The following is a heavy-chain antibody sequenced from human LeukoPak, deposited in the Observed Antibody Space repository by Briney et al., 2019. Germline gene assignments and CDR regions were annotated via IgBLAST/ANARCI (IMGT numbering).Heavy chain of an antibody. CDR1: GGTFSSYA. CDR3: ARDLSGGGFDY. V-gene: IGHV1-69*04. J-gene: IGHJ4*02. D-gene: IGHD6-19*01. Sequence: ASVKVSCKASGGTFSSYAISWVRQAPGQGLEWMGRIIPILGIANYAQKFQGRVTITADKSTSTAYMELSSLRSEDTAVYYCARDLSGGGFDYWGQGTLVTVSS. CDR2: IIPILGIA.